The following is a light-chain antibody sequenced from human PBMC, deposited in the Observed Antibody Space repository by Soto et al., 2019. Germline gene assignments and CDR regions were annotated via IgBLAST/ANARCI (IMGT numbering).Light chain of an antibody. V-gene: IGKV3-20*01. CDR1: QSVSSSY. CDR3: QQYGSSLRGIT. Sequence: EIVLTQSPGTLSLSPGERATLSCRASQSVSSSYLAWYQQKPGQAPRLLIYGASSRATGIPDRFSGSGYGTDFTLTISRLEPEDFAVYYCQQYGSSLRGITFGPGTKVDIK. CDR2: GAS. J-gene: IGKJ3*01.